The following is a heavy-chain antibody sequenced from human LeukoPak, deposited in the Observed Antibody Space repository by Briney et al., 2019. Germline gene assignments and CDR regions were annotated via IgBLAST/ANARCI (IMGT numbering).Heavy chain of an antibody. Sequence: GGSLRLSCAASGFTFSSYSMSWVHQAPGKGLEWVANIKQDGSEKYYEDSVKGRFTISRDNAKKSLYLQMNSLRAEDTAVYYCARAKPKNMVRGLIMRRESRYYFDYWGQGTLVTVSS. D-gene: IGHD3-10*01. CDR2: IKQDGSEK. J-gene: IGHJ4*02. CDR3: ARAKPKNMVRGLIMRRESRYYFDY. CDR1: GFTFSSYS. V-gene: IGHV3-7*03.